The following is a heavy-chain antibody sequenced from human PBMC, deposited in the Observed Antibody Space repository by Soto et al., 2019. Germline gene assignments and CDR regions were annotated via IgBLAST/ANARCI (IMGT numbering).Heavy chain of an antibody. D-gene: IGHD2-2*01. Sequence: QVQLVQSGAEVKKPGSSVKVSCKASGGTFSSYAISWVRQAPGQGLEWMGGIIPIFGTANYAQKFQGRVTITADESTSTAYMELSSLRSEDTAVYYCARRSRLPYCSSTSCAPNDYYYYGMDVWGQGTTVTVSS. CDR1: GGTFSSYA. J-gene: IGHJ6*02. CDR3: ARRSRLPYCSSTSCAPNDYYYYGMDV. V-gene: IGHV1-69*01. CDR2: IIPIFGTA.